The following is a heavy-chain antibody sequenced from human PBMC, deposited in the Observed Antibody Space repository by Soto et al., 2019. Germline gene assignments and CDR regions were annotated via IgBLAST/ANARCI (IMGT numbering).Heavy chain of an antibody. V-gene: IGHV3-9*01. D-gene: IGHD3-16*01. Sequence: EVQLVESGGGWVQPGRSLRLSCAASGFTFDVYAMHWVRQAPGKGLEWVSGINYNSGSVGYADSVKGRFIISRDNAKNSLHLQMNSLRAEDTAVYYCAKDMTPNYSESYAYAAFDKWGLGTMITVSS. CDR2: INYNSGSV. J-gene: IGHJ3*02. CDR3: AKDMTPNYSESYAYAAFDK. CDR1: GFTFDVYA.